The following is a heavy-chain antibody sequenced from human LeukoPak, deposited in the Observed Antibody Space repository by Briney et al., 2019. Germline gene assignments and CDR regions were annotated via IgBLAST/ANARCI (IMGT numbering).Heavy chain of an antibody. CDR3: ARHVRIGIAVAGTHFDL. J-gene: IGHJ2*01. D-gene: IGHD6-19*01. Sequence: PSETLSLTCTVSGGSISSYYWSWIRQPPGKGLEWIGEINHSGSTNYNPSFKSRVTISVDTSKNQFSLKLSSVTAADTAVYYCARHVRIGIAVAGTHFDLWGRGTLVTVSS. V-gene: IGHV4-34*01. CDR2: INHSGST. CDR1: GGSISSYY.